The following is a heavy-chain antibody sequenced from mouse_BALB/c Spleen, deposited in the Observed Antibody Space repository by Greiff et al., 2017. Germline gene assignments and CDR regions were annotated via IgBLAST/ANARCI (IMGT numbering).Heavy chain of an antibody. CDR3: ARQSGNYGNYFDY. J-gene: IGHJ2*01. Sequence: QVQLKESGPDLVAPSQSLSITCTVSGFSLTSYGVHWVRQPPGKGLEWLVVIWSDGSTTYNSALKSRLSISKDNSKSQVFLKMNSLQTDDTAMYYCARQSGNYGNYFDYWGQGTTLTVSS. D-gene: IGHD2-1*01. V-gene: IGHV2-6-2*01. CDR1: GFSLTSYG. CDR2: IWSDGST.